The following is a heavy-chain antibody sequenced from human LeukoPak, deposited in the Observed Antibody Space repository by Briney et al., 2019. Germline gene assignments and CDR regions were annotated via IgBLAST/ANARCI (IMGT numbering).Heavy chain of an antibody. CDR1: GGSISSSNW. CDR3: ASTTDYVWGSTWFDP. D-gene: IGHD3-16*01. Sequence: SGTLSLTCAVSGGSISSSNWWSWVRQPPGKGLEWIGEIYHSGSTNYNPSLKSRVTISVDKSKNQFSLKLSSVTAADTAVYYCASTTDYVWGSTWFDPWGQGTLVTVSS. V-gene: IGHV4-4*02. CDR2: IYHSGST. J-gene: IGHJ5*02.